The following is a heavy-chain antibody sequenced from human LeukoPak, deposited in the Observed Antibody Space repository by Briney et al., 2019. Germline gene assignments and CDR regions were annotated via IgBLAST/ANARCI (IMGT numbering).Heavy chain of an antibody. CDR3: AKDKGYGSGSYPYYYGMDV. D-gene: IGHD3-10*01. Sequence: GGSLRLSCAASGFTFDDYAMHWVRQAPGKGLEWVSLISWDGGSTYYADSVKGRFTISRDNSKNSLYLQMNSLRAEDTALYYCAKDKGYGSGSYPYYYGMDVWGQGTLVTVSS. J-gene: IGHJ6*02. CDR1: GFTFDDYA. V-gene: IGHV3-43D*04. CDR2: ISWDGGST.